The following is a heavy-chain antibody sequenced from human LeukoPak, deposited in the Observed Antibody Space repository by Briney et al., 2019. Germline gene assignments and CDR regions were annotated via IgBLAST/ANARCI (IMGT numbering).Heavy chain of an antibody. V-gene: IGHV1-8*01. Sequence: ASVKVSFKASGYTFTSYDINWVRQATGQGLEWMGWMNPNSGNTGYAQKFQGRGTMTRNTSISTAYMELSSLRSEDTAVYYCARVPLPSGYSGFDPWGQGTLVTVSS. J-gene: IGHJ5*02. D-gene: IGHD6-13*01. CDR1: GYTFTSYD. CDR2: MNPNSGNT. CDR3: ARVPLPSGYSGFDP.